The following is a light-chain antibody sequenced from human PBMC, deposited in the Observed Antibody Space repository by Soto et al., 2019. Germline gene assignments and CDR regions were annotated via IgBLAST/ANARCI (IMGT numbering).Light chain of an antibody. J-gene: IGLJ1*01. CDR3: AAWDDSLNGHV. CDR2: SNN. Sequence: SALAQPPSASGTPGQRVTISCSGSSSNIGSNTVNWYQQLPGTAPKLLIYSNNQRPSGVPDRFSGSKSGTSASLAISGLQSEDEADYYCAAWDDSLNGHVFGTGTKVTV. CDR1: SSNIGSNT. V-gene: IGLV1-44*01.